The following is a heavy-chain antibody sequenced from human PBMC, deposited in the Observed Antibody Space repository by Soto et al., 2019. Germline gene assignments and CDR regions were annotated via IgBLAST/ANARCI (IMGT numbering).Heavy chain of an antibody. D-gene: IGHD3-22*01. J-gene: IGHJ6*02. CDR1: GYTFTRYY. CDR2: INPSGGST. CDR3: ARDLGQKWLSRGMDV. Sequence: GASVKVSCKASGYTFTRYYMHGVVQSPLQGLDWMGIINPSGGSTSYAQKFQGRVTMTRDTSTSTVYMELSSLRSEDTAVYYCARDLGQKWLSRGMDVWGQGTTVTVSS. V-gene: IGHV1-46*01.